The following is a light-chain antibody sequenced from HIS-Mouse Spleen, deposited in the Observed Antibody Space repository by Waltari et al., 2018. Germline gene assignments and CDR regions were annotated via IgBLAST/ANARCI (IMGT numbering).Light chain of an antibody. CDR2: EGS. Sequence: QSALTQPASVSGSPGQSITISCTGTSSDVGSYNLVSWYQQNPCKAPKLMIYEGSKRPSGGSNRFSGAKSGNTASLTISGLQAEDEADYYCCSYAGSSTYWVFGGGTKLTVL. CDR3: CSYAGSSTYWV. V-gene: IGLV2-23*01. CDR1: SSDVGSYNL. J-gene: IGLJ3*02.